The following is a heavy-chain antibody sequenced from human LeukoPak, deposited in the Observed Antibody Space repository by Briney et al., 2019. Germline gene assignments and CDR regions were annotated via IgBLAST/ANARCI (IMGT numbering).Heavy chain of an antibody. V-gene: IGHV4-34*01. CDR2: INHSGST. CDR3: ASDLTDFYSGSYLGAFDI. J-gene: IGHJ3*02. Sequence: SETLSLTCAVYGGSFSGYYWSWIRQPPGKGLEWIGEINHSGSTNYNPSLKSRVTISVDTSKNQFSLKLSSVTAADTAVYYCASDLTDFYSGSYLGAFDIWGQGTMVTVSS. CDR1: GGSFSGYY. D-gene: IGHD1-26*01.